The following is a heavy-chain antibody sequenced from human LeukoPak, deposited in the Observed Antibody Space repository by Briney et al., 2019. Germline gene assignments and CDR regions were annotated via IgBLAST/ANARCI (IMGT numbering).Heavy chain of an antibody. D-gene: IGHD4-11*01. J-gene: IGHJ4*02. CDR2: IYYTGTT. CDR3: ARGGGYSNYRRHFDY. CDR1: GGSISGTYY. Sequence: SETLSLTRTVSGGSISGTYYWSWIRQPPGKGLEWIGYIYYTGTTDSNPSLKGRVTISLDTSKNQFSLNLSSVTAADTAVYYCARGGGYSNYRRHFDYWGQGTLVTVSS. V-gene: IGHV4-59*08.